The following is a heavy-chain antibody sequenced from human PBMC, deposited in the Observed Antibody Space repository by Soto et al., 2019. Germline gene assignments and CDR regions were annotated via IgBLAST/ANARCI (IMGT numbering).Heavy chain of an antibody. Sequence: PGGSLRLSCAASGFTFDDYAMHWVRQAPGKGLEWVSGISWNSGSRGYADSVKGRFTISRDNAKNSLYLQMNSLRAEDTALYSCAKDILPRYSGMVYWGQATLVTVPS. J-gene: IGHJ4*02. V-gene: IGHV3-9*01. CDR2: ISWNSGSR. CDR3: AKDILPRYSGMVY. CDR1: GFTFDDYA. D-gene: IGHD1-26*01.